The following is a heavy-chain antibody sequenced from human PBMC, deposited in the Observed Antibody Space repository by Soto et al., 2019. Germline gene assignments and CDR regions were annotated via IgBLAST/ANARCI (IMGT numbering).Heavy chain of an antibody. CDR2: IWYDGSNK. Sequence: QVQLVESGGGVVQPGRSLRLSCAASGFTFSSYGMHWVRQAPGKGLEWVAVIWYDGSNKYYADSVKGRFTISRDNSKNTLYLQMNSLRAEDTAVYYCARDRGYPGAHHYYYGMDVWVQGTTVTVSS. CDR1: GFTFSSYG. V-gene: IGHV3-33*01. D-gene: IGHD3-22*01. J-gene: IGHJ6*02. CDR3: ARDRGYPGAHHYYYGMDV.